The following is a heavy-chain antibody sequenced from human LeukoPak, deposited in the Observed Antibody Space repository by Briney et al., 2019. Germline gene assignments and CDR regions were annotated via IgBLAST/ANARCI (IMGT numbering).Heavy chain of an antibody. J-gene: IGHJ4*02. V-gene: IGHV3-30*04. CDR3: ARDLSPYYDFWSGFGY. Sequence: GKSLRLSCAASGFTFSSYAMHWVRQAPGKGLEWVAVISYDGSNKYYADSVQGRFTISRDNSKYTLYLQINSLRAEDTAVYYCARDLSPYYDFWSGFGYWGQGTLVTVSS. CDR1: GFTFSSYA. CDR2: ISYDGSNK. D-gene: IGHD3-3*01.